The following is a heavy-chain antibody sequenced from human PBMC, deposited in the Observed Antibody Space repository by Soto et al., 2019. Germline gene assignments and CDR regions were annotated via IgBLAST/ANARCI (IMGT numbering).Heavy chain of an antibody. V-gene: IGHV6-1*01. J-gene: IGHJ6*02. CDR3: ARAPFTTYYYYYYGMDV. CDR2: TYYRSKWYI. CDR1: GDSVSSNSVA. D-gene: IGHD2-2*01. Sequence: LQTLSLTCAISGDSVSSNSVAWNWIRQSPSRGLEWLGRTYYRSKWYIDYAVSVKGRISINPDPSKNQFSLQLNSVTPEDTAVYYCARAPFTTYYYYYYGMDVWGQGTTVTVSS.